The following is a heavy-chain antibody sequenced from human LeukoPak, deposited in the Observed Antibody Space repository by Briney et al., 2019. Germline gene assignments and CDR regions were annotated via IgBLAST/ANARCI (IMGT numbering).Heavy chain of an antibody. CDR3: ARTTMVRGVIITGGMDV. V-gene: IGHV1-2*02. CDR2: INPNSGGT. J-gene: IGHJ6*02. CDR1: GFTFTGYY. D-gene: IGHD3-10*01. Sequence: ASVKVSCKASGFTFTGYYMHWVRQAPGQGLEWMGWINPNSGGTNYAQKFQGRVTMTRDTSISTAYMEVSRLSSDDTAVYYCARTTMVRGVIITGGMDVWGQGTTVTVSS.